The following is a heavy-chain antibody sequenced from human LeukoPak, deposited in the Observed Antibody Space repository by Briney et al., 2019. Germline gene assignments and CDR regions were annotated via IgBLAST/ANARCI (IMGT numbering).Heavy chain of an antibody. D-gene: IGHD1-26*01. J-gene: IGHJ4*02. V-gene: IGHV3-7*01. CDR1: GFTFTCCW. CDR2: IKQDGREK. CDR3: ARVPGRTRYFDS. Sequence: GGSLRLSCAASGFTFTCCWMSWVRQTPGKGLEWVASIKQDGREKFYADSVKGRFTIFRDNAKNSLYLQVNSLRAEDTAVYYCARVPGRTRYFDSWGQGILVTVSS.